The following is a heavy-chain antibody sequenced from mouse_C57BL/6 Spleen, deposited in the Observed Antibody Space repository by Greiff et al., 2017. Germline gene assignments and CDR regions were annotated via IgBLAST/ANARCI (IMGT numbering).Heavy chain of an antibody. CDR2: ISSGSSTI. CDR1: GFTFGDYG. Sequence: EVKLVESGGGLVKPGGSLKLSCAASGFTFGDYGMHWVRQAPEKGLEWVAYISSGSSTIYYADTVKGRFTISRDNAKNTLFLQMTSLRSEDTAMYYCARESTVAFDYWGQGTTLTVSS. J-gene: IGHJ2*01. CDR3: ARESTVAFDY. V-gene: IGHV5-17*01. D-gene: IGHD1-1*01.